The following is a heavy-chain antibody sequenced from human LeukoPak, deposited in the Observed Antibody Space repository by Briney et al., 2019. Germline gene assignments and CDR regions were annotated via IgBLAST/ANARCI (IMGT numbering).Heavy chain of an antibody. CDR3: AREPPYRGYCSSTSCYQDY. CDR1: GGSISGYF. D-gene: IGHD2-2*01. Sequence: ETLSLTCSVSGGSISGYFWSWVRQAPGKGLEWVANIKQDGSEKYYVDSVKGRFTISRDNAKNSLYLQMNSLRAEDTAVYYCAREPPYRGYCSSTSCYQDYWGQGTLVTVSS. V-gene: IGHV3-7*01. J-gene: IGHJ4*02. CDR2: IKQDGSEK.